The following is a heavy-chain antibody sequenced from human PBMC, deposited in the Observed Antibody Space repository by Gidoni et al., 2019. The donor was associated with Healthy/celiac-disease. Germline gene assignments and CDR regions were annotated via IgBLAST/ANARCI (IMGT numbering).Heavy chain of an antibody. CDR3: ARGHCTNGVCYNGLTWFDP. D-gene: IGHD2-8*01. CDR2: INHSGST. J-gene: IGHJ5*02. V-gene: IGHV4-34*01. CDR1: GGSFSGDY. Sequence: QVQLQQWGAGLLKPSETLSLTCAVYGGSFSGDYWSWIRQPPGKGLEWIGEINHSGSTNYNPSLKSRVTISVDTSKNQFSLKLSSVTAADTAVYYCARGHCTNGVCYNGLTWFDPWGQGTLVTVSS.